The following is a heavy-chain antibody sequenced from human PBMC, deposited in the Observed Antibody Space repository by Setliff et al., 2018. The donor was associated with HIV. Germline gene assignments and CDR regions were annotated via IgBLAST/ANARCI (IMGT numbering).Heavy chain of an antibody. J-gene: IGHJ4*02. CDR1: GVSFSSSDYY. CDR3: ARHSRAGDIDY. CDR2: FYYSGNT. V-gene: IGHV4-39*01. Sequence: PSETLSLTCTVSGVSFSSSDYYRGWIRQSPGKGLEWIGSFYYSGNTYYNPSLKSRVTITVDTSTTQFSLRLTSVTAADTAVYYCARHSRAGDIDYWGQGTLVTVSS. D-gene: IGHD3-16*01.